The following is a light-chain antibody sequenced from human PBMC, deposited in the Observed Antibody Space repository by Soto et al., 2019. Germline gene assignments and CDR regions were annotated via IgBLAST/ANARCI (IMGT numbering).Light chain of an antibody. V-gene: IGKV3-20*01. CDR3: QQYGSSPGT. Sequence: EIVLTQSPGTLSLTPGERATLSCRASQSVSSSYFAWYQQKPGQAPRLPIYGASSRATGIPDRFSGSGSGTDFTLTISRLEPEDFAVYYCQQYGSSPGTFGQGTKVEIK. CDR2: GAS. J-gene: IGKJ1*01. CDR1: QSVSSSY.